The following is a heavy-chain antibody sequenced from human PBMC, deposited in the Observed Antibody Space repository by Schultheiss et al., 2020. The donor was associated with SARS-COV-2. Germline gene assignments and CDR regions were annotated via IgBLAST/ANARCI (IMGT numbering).Heavy chain of an antibody. D-gene: IGHD6-6*01. CDR1: GGSISSGGYY. Sequence: SQTLSLTCTVSGGSISSGGYYWSWIRQPPGKGLEWIGYIYYSGSTNYNPSLKSRVTISVDTSKNQFSLKLSSVTAADTAVYYCARENHSSSGSWFDPWGQGTLVTVSS. CDR2: IYYSGST. CDR3: ARENHSSSGSWFDP. V-gene: IGHV4-61*08. J-gene: IGHJ5*02.